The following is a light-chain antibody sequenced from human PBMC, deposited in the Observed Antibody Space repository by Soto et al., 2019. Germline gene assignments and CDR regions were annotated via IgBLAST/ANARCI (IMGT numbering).Light chain of an antibody. CDR1: QSVSSSY. J-gene: IGKJ2*01. Sequence: EIVVTQSPGTLSLSPGERATLSCRASQSVSSSYLAWYQQKHGQAPRHLIYGASSRATGIPDRFSGSGSGTDFTLTISRLEPEDFAVYYCQQYGSSPPYTFGQGTKLEI. CDR2: GAS. CDR3: QQYGSSPPYT. V-gene: IGKV3-20*01.